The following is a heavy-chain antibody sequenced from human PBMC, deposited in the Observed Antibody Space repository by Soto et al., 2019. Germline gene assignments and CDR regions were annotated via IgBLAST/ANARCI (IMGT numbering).Heavy chain of an antibody. CDR3: ARSPRSSPDFDY. CDR2: IYPGDHET. D-gene: IGHD6-13*01. Sequence: AWVRHLPGKGLEWMGIIYPGDHETRYSPSFHGKVTISADKSINTAYLQWSSLEASDSAFYYCARSPRSSPDFDYWGQGALVT. V-gene: IGHV5-51*01. J-gene: IGHJ4*02.